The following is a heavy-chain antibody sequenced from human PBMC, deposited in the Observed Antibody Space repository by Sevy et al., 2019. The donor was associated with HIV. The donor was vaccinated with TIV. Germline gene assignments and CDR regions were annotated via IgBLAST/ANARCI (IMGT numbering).Heavy chain of an antibody. D-gene: IGHD2-15*01. CDR1: GFTFSSYD. CDR3: TGNGVAFVEGFDP. Sequence: GGSLRLSCTASGFTFSSYDMNWVRQAPGKGLEWVSKISSSGSSIYYADSVKGRFTISRDNAKNSLNLQMNSLRAEDEAVYYCTGNGVAFVEGFDPWGQGTLVTVSS. CDR2: ISSSGSSI. V-gene: IGHV3-48*03. J-gene: IGHJ5*02.